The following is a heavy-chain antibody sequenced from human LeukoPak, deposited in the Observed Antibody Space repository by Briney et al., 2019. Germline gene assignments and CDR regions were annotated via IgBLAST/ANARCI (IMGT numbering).Heavy chain of an antibody. CDR2: ISWNSGSI. J-gene: IGHJ4*02. CDR1: GFTFDDYA. Sequence: PGGSLRLSCAASGFTFDDYAMHWVRQAPGKGLEWVSGISWNSGSIGYADSVKGRFTISRDNAKNSLYLQMNSLRAEDTALYYRAKDIPPYYDSSGYLDYWGQGTLVTVSS. CDR3: AKDIPPYYDSSGYLDY. V-gene: IGHV3-9*01. D-gene: IGHD3-22*01.